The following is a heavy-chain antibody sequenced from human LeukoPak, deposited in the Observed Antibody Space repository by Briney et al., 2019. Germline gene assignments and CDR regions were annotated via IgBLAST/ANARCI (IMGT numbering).Heavy chain of an antibody. Sequence: SETLSLTCTVSGASIRSDSYYWGWIRQPPGKGLEWIGSIYFRGNTYYKPSLKSRVTISADMSRNQFSLNLSSVTAANTAKYYCARHGEPMIYAVWRGFEYWGQGTLVTVSP. CDR3: ARHGEPMIYAVWRGFEY. V-gene: IGHV4-39*01. CDR2: IYFRGNT. D-gene: IGHD3/OR15-3a*01. CDR1: GASIRSDSYY. J-gene: IGHJ4*02.